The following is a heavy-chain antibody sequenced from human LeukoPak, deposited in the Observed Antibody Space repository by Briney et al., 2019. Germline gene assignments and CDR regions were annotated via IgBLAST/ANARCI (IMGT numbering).Heavy chain of an antibody. CDR2: INSDGSST. V-gene: IGHV3-74*01. D-gene: IGHD2-15*01. CDR1: GFTFSSYW. J-gene: IGHJ4*02. Sequence: GGSLRLSCAASGFTFSSYWMHWVRQAPGKGLVWVSRINSDGSSTSYADSVKGRFTISRDNAKNTLYLQMNSLRAENPAVYYCARSPVKYCSGGSCLPFFDYWGQGTLVTVSS. CDR3: ARSPVKYCSGGSCLPFFDY.